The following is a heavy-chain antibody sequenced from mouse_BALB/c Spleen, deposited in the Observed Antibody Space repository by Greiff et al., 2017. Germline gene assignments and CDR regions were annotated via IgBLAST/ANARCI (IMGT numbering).Heavy chain of an antibody. CDR2: IDPANGNT. CDR3: ARWGDYDGGYAMDY. D-gene: IGHD2-4*01. CDR1: GFNIKDTY. V-gene: IGHV14-3*02. Sequence: EVQLQQSGAELVKPGASVKLSCTASGFNIKDTYMHWVKQRPEQGLEWIGRIDPANGNTKYDPKFQGKATITADTSSNTAYLQLSSLTSEDTAVYYCARWGDYDGGYAMDYWGQGTSVTVSS. J-gene: IGHJ4*01.